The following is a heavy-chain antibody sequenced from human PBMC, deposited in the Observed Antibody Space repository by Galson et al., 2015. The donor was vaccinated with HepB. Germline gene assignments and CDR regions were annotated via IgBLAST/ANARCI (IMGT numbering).Heavy chain of an antibody. V-gene: IGHV3-15*07. D-gene: IGHD3-10*01. CDR2: INRKIDGGKT. CDR3: TTLGYLASGSFDN. CDR1: GFIFNHAW. J-gene: IGHJ4*02. Sequence: SLRLSCAASGFIFNHAWMDWVRQAPGKGLEWVGRINRKIDGGKTDYAAPVKGRFTIARDESKNTLYLEISSLKTEDTAVYYCTTLGYLASGSFDNWGQGTLVTVTS.